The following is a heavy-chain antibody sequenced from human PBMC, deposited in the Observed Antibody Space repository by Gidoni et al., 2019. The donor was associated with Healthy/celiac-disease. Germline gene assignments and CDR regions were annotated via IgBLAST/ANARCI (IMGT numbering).Heavy chain of an antibody. J-gene: IGHJ4*02. CDR3: ARGRGIQNVGSYLLHRPVDY. CDR2: INHSGST. V-gene: IGHV4-34*01. D-gene: IGHD1-26*01. CDR1: GGSFSGYY. Sequence: QVQLQQWGAGLLKPSETLSLTCAVYGGSFSGYYWSWIRQPPGKGLEWIGEINHSGSTNYNPSLKSRVTISVDTSKNQFSLKLSSVTAADTAVYYCARGRGIQNVGSYLLHRPVDYWGQGTLVTVSS.